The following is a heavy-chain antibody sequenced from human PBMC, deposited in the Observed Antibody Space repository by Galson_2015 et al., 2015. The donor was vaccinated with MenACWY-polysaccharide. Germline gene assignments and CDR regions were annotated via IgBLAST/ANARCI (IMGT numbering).Heavy chain of an antibody. CDR2: MNPKSGYS. D-gene: IGHD4-17*01. J-gene: IGHJ4*02. Sequence: SVKVSCKASGYTFTNYDINWVRLALGQGLEWMAWMNPKSGYSGYAQKFHGRVTLTKDTSISTAYLELSSLRSEDTAMYYCARTNGDFDFWGQGTLITVSS. CDR1: GYTFTNYD. CDR3: ARTNGDFDF. V-gene: IGHV1-8*01.